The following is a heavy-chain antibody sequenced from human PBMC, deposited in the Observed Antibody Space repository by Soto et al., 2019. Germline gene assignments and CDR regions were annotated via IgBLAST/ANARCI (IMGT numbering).Heavy chain of an antibody. J-gene: IGHJ6*03. V-gene: IGHV3-11*01. Sequence: QVQLVESGGGLAKPGGSLRLSCAASGFTFSDYYMSWIRQAPGKGLEWVSYISSSGSTIYYADSVKGRFTISRDNAKNSLSAEMNSLRAEDTAVYYWARGTYYYYHMDVWGKGATVTVSS. CDR1: GFTFSDYY. CDR3: ARGTYYYYHMDV. D-gene: IGHD1-1*01. CDR2: ISSSGSTI.